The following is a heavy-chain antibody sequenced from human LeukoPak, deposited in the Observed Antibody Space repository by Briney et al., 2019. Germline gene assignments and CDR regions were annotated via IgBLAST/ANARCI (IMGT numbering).Heavy chain of an antibody. CDR1: GYTFTGHY. V-gene: IGHV1-69*06. CDR3: ASSYYYDSSGYWGYSDY. Sequence: SVKVSCKASGYTFTGHYMHWVRQAPGQGLEWMGGIIPIFGTANYAQKFQGRVTITADKSTSTAYMELSSLRSEDTAVYYCASSYYYDSSGYWGYSDYWGQGTLVTVSS. J-gene: IGHJ4*02. CDR2: IIPIFGTA. D-gene: IGHD3-22*01.